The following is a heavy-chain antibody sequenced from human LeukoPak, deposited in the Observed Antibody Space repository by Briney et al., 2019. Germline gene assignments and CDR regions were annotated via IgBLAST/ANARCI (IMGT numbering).Heavy chain of an antibody. Sequence: GGSLRISCAVSGFTFSSYGMTWGRQAPGKGLEWVSGISGSGTGTYYADSVKGRFTISRDNSKNTLYLQMNSLRAEDTAAYYCAKAYNSDPYYAMDVWGQGTTVTVSS. D-gene: IGHD1-20*01. CDR3: AKAYNSDPYYAMDV. V-gene: IGHV3-23*01. CDR2: ISGSGTGT. CDR1: GFTFSSYG. J-gene: IGHJ6*02.